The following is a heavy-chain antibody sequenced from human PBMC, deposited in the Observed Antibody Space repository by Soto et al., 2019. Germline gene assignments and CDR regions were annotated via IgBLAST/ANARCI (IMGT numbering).Heavy chain of an antibody. CDR1: GFTFSSYW. Sequence: GGSLRLSCAASGFTFSSYWMSWVRQAPGKGLEWVANIKRDGSEKYYVDSVKGRFTISRDNAKNSLYLQVSSLRADDTAVYYCARESSSGWYYFDYWGQGTLVTVSS. V-gene: IGHV3-7*03. CDR3: ARESSSGWYYFDY. D-gene: IGHD6-19*01. J-gene: IGHJ4*02. CDR2: IKRDGSEK.